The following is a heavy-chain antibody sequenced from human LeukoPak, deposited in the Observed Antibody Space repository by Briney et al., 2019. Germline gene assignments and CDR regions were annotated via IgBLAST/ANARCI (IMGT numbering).Heavy chain of an antibody. CDR1: GFTFSSYA. Sequence: PGGSLRLSCAASGFTFSSYAMHWVRQAPGKGLEWVAVILYDGSNKYYADSVKGRFTISRDNSKNTLYLQMNSLRAEDTAVYYCARDPGSGWYNSVDYWGQGTLVTVSS. J-gene: IGHJ4*02. CDR3: ARDPGSGWYNSVDY. CDR2: ILYDGSNK. V-gene: IGHV3-30-3*01. D-gene: IGHD6-19*01.